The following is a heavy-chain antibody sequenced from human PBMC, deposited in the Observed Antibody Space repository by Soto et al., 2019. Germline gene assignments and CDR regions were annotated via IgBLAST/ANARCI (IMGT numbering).Heavy chain of an antibody. CDR2: IIPIFGTA. V-gene: IGHV1-69*12. J-gene: IGHJ4*02. CDR1: GGTFSSYA. D-gene: IGHD6-19*01. Sequence: QVQLVQSGAEVKKPGSSVKVSCKASGGTFSSYAISWVRQAPGQGLEWMGGIIPIFGTANYAQKFQGRVTITADDSTSPAYMELSSLRSEDTAVYYCARVPRIAVATYYFDYWGQGTLVTVSS. CDR3: ARVPRIAVATYYFDY.